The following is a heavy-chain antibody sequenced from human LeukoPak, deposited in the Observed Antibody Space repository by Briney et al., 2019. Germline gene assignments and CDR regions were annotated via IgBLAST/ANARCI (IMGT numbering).Heavy chain of an antibody. Sequence: GGSLRLSCAASGFTFSSYEMNWVRQAPGKGLEWVSYISSSGSTIYYADSVKGRFTISRDNAKNSLYLQMNSLRAEDTAVYYCARDRHSSSWIYYMDVWGKGTTVTVSS. CDR2: ISSSGSTI. CDR1: GFTFSSYE. V-gene: IGHV3-48*03. J-gene: IGHJ6*03. D-gene: IGHD6-13*01. CDR3: ARDRHSSSWIYYMDV.